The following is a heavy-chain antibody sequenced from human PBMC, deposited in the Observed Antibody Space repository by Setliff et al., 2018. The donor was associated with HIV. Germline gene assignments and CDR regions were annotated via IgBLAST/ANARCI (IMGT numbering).Heavy chain of an antibody. CDR1: GYTFTNYY. D-gene: IGHD3-3*01. CDR3: VRDRGGATIFSWGHYFDY. V-gene: IGHV1-46*01. Sequence: GASVKVSCKASGYTFTNYYMHWVRQAPGQGLEWMGVINPSSGGTHYAQKFQGRVTMARDTSTTTVYMDLSSLTSEDTAVYFCVRDRGGATIFSWGHYFDYWGPGTLVTVSS. J-gene: IGHJ4*02. CDR2: INPSSGGT.